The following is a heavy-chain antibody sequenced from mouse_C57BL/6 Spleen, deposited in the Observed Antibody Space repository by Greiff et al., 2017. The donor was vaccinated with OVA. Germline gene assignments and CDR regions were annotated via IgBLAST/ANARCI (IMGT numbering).Heavy chain of an antibody. CDR3: ARNYGSRGDWYFDV. Sequence: QVQLKQPGAELVKPGASVKLSCKASGYTFTSYWMQWVKQRPGQGLEWIGEIDPSDSYTNYNQKFKGKATLTVDTSSSTAYMQLSSLTSEDSAVYYCARNYGSRGDWYFDVWGTGTTVTVSS. CDR1: GYTFTSYW. J-gene: IGHJ1*03. V-gene: IGHV1-50*01. CDR2: IDPSDSYT. D-gene: IGHD1-1*01.